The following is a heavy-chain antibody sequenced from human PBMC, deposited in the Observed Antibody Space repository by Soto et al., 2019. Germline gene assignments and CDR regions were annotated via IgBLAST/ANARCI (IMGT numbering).Heavy chain of an antibody. CDR2: INHSGST. J-gene: IGHJ4*02. CDR1: GGSFSGYY. Sequence: SETLSLTCAVYGGSFSGYYWSWIRQPPGKGLEWIGEINHSGSTNYNPSLKSRVTISVDTSKNQFSLKLSSVTAADTAVYYCARGKRPKSSITMVRGVIQGPYFDYWGQGTLVTVSS. CDR3: ARGKRPKSSITMVRGVIQGPYFDY. V-gene: IGHV4-34*01. D-gene: IGHD3-10*01.